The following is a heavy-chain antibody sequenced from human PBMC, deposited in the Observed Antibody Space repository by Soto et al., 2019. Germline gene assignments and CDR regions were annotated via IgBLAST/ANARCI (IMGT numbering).Heavy chain of an antibody. D-gene: IGHD3-10*01. J-gene: IGHJ6*02. CDR2: IYYSGST. CDR1: GGSISSGDYY. V-gene: IGHV4-30-4*01. CDR3: ARVPVRKYYRAGSYQNYYFGMDV. Sequence: SETLSLTCTVSGGSISSGDYYWSWIRQPPGKGLEWIGYIYYSGSTYYNPSLKSRVTISVDTSKNQFSLNLSSVTAADTAIYFCARVPVRKYYRAGSYQNYYFGMDVWGQGTTVTVSS.